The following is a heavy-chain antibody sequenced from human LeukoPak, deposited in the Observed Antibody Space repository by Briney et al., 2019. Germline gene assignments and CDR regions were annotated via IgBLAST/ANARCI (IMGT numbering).Heavy chain of an antibody. V-gene: IGHV3-7*01. CDR3: AIPRVPDS. Sequence: GGSLRLSCAASGFTFSTSWMSWVRQAPGKGLEWVAKIKHDAGETNYVDSVKGRFTISKNNAKSSLYVQMNSLRAEDTAVYYGAIPRVPDSWGQGTLVTVSS. CDR2: IKHDAGET. CDR1: GFTFSTSW. J-gene: IGHJ4*02.